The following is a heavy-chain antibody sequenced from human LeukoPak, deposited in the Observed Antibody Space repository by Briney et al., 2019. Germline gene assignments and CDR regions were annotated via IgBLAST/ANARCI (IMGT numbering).Heavy chain of an antibody. J-gene: IGHJ4*02. Sequence: PSETLSLTCTVSGGSISNRPYYWGWIRQPPGRELEWLGSVYFSGSAYDNPSLKSRVTVSGDTSKNQISLRLNSVTAADTAVYYCAGGANWGCPDYWGQGKLVTVSS. CDR2: VYFSGSA. CDR3: AGGANWGCPDY. CDR1: GGSISNRPYY. V-gene: IGHV4-39*01. D-gene: IGHD7-27*01.